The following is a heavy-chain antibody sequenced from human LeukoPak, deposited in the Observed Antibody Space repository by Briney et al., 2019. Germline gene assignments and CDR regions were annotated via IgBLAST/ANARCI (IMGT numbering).Heavy chain of an antibody. Sequence: ASVKVSCKASGYTFTGHYMHWVRQAPGQGLEWMGWINPYSGGTHYAQKLQGRVTMTTDTSTSTAYMELRSLRSDDTAVYYCARAFGESQSDYWGQGTLVTVSS. CDR1: GYTFTGHY. D-gene: IGHD3-10*01. V-gene: IGHV1-2*02. J-gene: IGHJ4*02. CDR2: INPYSGGT. CDR3: ARAFGESQSDY.